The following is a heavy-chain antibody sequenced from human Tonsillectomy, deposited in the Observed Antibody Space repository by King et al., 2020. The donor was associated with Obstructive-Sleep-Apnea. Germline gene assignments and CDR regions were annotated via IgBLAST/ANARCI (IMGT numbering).Heavy chain of an antibody. Sequence: DVQLVESGGGLVQPGGSLTLSCAASGFSFGDSHMHWVRQASGNGLEWVGHVRSKADNFATAYAASVKGRFTISRDDSNSMAYLEMNRLKTEDTAVYYCSRQTDSCHDYWGQGTLVTVSS. CDR2: VRSKADNFAT. V-gene: IGHV3-73*01. D-gene: IGHD2-2*01. J-gene: IGHJ4*02. CDR1: GFSFGDSH. CDR3: SRQTDSCHDY.